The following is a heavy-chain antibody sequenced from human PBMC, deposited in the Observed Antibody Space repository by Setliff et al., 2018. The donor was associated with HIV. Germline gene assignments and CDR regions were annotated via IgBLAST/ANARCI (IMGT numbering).Heavy chain of an antibody. D-gene: IGHD6-19*01. CDR2: IRYDDTYK. V-gene: IGHV3-30*02. J-gene: IGHJ4*02. CDR1: GFTFSYYG. Sequence: GGSLRLSCATSGFTFSYYGMHWVRQAPGKGLEWVAFIRYDDTYKYYADSVKGRFTISRDNSKNTLYLRMNSLRAEDTAVYYCTKNLYRSPWSPLDYWGQGTLVTVSS. CDR3: TKNLYRSPWSPLDY.